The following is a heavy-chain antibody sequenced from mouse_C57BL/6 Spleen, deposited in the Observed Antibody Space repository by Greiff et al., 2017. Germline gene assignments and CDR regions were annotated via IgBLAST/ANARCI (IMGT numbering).Heavy chain of an antibody. V-gene: IGHV1-80*01. D-gene: IGHD1-1*01. CDR3: ARWGYYGSSLFDY. Sequence: QVQLQQSGAELVKPGASVKISCKASGYAFSSYWMNWVKQRPGKGLAWIGQLYPGDGDTNYNGKFKGKATLTADKSSSTAYMQLSSLTSEDSAVYFCARWGYYGSSLFDYCGQGTTLTVSS. CDR2: LYPGDGDT. CDR1: GYAFSSYW. J-gene: IGHJ2*01.